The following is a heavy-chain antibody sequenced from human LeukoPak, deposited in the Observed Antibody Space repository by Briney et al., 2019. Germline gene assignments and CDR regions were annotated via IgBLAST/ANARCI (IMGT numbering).Heavy chain of an antibody. V-gene: IGHV5-51*01. J-gene: IGHJ6*03. CDR3: ARQGSGFAPKYYFYIDV. CDR2: FNPGDSDT. Sequence: GESLMILCWGSGYSSTSYWIGSVRQMPARGLVWMVIFNPGDSDTRYNPSFQGQVTISADKSINTSYVQRSSLKASDTAMYYCARQGSGFAPKYYFYIDVWGKGSTVTV. D-gene: IGHD3-16*01. CDR1: GYSSTSYW.